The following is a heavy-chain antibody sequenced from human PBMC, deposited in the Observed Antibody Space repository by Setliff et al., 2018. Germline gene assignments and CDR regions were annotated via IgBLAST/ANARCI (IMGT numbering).Heavy chain of an antibody. D-gene: IGHD3-22*01. CDR1: GATFSSYG. CDR3: VREGVDSRSSTDYRYYMDV. V-gene: IGHV1-69*05. CDR2: TIPIFGTT. Sequence: SVKVSCKASGATFSSYGISWVRQAPGQGLEWMAGTIPIFGTTEYAQKFQGRLTIITDESTNTAFMQLSSLRSDDTAVYYCVREGVDSRSSTDYRYYMDVWGKVTTVTVSS. J-gene: IGHJ6*03.